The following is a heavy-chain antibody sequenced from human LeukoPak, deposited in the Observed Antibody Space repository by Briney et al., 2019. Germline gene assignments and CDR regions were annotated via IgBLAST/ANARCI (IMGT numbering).Heavy chain of an antibody. CDR2: IWYDGSNK. V-gene: IGHV3-33*06. D-gene: IGHD2-21*01. CDR1: GFTFSSYG. Sequence: PGRSLRLSCAASGFTFSSYGMHWVRQAPGKGLEWVAVIWYDGSNKYYADSVKGRFTISRDNSKNTLYLQMNSLRVEDTAVYFCAKDGGIWSPAYHFDYWGQGALVTVSS. J-gene: IGHJ4*02. CDR3: AKDGGIWSPAYHFDY.